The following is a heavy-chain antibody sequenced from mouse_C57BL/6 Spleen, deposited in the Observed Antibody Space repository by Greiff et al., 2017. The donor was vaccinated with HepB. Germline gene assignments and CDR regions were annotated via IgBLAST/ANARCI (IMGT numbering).Heavy chain of an antibody. CDR3: AREEAGTRYFDY. CDR2: INPGSGGT. D-gene: IGHD3-3*01. V-gene: IGHV1-54*01. CDR1: GYAFTNYL. J-gene: IGHJ2*01. Sequence: VKLMESGAELVRPGTSVKVSCKASGYAFTNYLIEWVKQRPGQGLEWIGVINPGSGGTNYNEKFKGKATLTADKSSSTAYMQLSSLTSEDSAVYFCAREEAGTRYFDYWGQGTTLTVSS.